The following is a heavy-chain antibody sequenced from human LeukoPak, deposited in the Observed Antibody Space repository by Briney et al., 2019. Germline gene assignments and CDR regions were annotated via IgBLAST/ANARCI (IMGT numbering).Heavy chain of an antibody. D-gene: IGHD6-13*01. CDR2: IYFSGST. Sequence: PSETLSLTCTVSGDSISSYYWSWIRQPPGKGLEWIGYIYFSGSTNYNPSLKSRVTISVDTSKNQFSLKLSSVTAADTAVYYCARLKSLGDSSSNYHYMDVWGKGTTVTVSS. CDR3: ARLKSLGDSSSNYHYMDV. V-gene: IGHV4-59*01. J-gene: IGHJ6*03. CDR1: GDSISSYY.